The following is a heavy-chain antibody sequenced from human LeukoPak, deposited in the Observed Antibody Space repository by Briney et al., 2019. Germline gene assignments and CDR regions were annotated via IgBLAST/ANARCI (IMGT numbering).Heavy chain of an antibody. CDR3: VRVRDSSNWYVFDV. V-gene: IGHV3-30*04. CDR1: GFTFSTYP. J-gene: IGHJ3*01. Sequence: GGSLRLSCAASGFTFSTYPMYWVRQAPGKGLEWVAVISYDESNKYYADSVKGRFTVSRDNSKNTLSLQINSLRVEDTAVYYCVRVRDSSNWYVFDVWGQGTMVTVSS. D-gene: IGHD6-13*01. CDR2: ISYDESNK.